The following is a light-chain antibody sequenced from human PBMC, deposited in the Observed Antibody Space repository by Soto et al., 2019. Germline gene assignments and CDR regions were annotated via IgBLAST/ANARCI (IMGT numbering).Light chain of an antibody. CDR1: RSLQTW. J-gene: IGKJ1*01. V-gene: IGKV1-5*03. Sequence: DIQMTQSPSTLSASVGERVMITCRASRSLQTWLAWYQQKPGQAPKLLMYQASSLESGVPSRFSASGSGTEFTLTISSLQPDDVATYYCQQYTCLWTFGPGTKVDIK. CDR2: QAS. CDR3: QQYTCLWT.